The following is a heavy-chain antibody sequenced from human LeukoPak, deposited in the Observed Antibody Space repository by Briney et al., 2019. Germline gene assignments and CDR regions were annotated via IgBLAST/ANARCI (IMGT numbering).Heavy chain of an antibody. CDR3: ARDNFGFDY. V-gene: IGHV3-33*08. J-gene: IGHJ4*02. CDR2: LWSDGSNK. D-gene: IGHD1-20*01. CDR1: GFTFSSYG. Sequence: GGSLRLSCAASGFTFSSYGMSWVRQAPGKGLEWVAVLWSDGSNKYYADSVKGRFTISRDNSKNTLYLQMNSLRAEDTAVFYCARDNFGFDYWGQGTLVTVSS.